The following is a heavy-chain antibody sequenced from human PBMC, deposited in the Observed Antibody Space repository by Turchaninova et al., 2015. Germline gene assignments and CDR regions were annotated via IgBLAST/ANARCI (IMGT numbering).Heavy chain of an antibody. CDR1: GYSIIRGYN. CDR2: VYQGGST. J-gene: IGHJ4*02. D-gene: IGHD6-13*01. CDR3: ATDSSTGYRFDY. V-gene: IGHV4-38-2*02. Sequence: QVQLQESGPGLVKSSATLSLTCSVPGYSIIRGYNWGLIRQPPGRGLYCSGTVYQGGSTFYNPSLKSQFTISIDTSKNQFSLKVNSVTAADTAIYYCATDSSTGYRFDYWGQGTLVTVSS.